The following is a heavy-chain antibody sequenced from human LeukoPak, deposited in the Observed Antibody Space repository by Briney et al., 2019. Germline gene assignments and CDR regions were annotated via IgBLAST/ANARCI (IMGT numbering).Heavy chain of an antibody. CDR3: ARKEMSTTPFDY. D-gene: IGHD5-24*01. J-gene: IGHJ4*02. V-gene: IGHV4-59*01. CDR1: GGSISSYY. Sequence: SETLSLTCTVSGGSISSYYLSWIRQPPGKGLEWIGYIYYSGSTNYNPSLKSRVTISVDTSKNQFSLKLSSVTAADKAVYYCARKEMSTTPFDYWGQGTLVTVSS. CDR2: IYYSGST.